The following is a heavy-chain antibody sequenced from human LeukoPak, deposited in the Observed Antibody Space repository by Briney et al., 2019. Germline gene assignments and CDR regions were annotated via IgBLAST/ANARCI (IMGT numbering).Heavy chain of an antibody. Sequence: PSETLSLTCTVSGYSISSGYYWCWIRQPPGKGLAWIGSIYHSGSTYYNPSLKSRVTISVDTSKNQFSLKLSSVTAADTAVYYCARVQAASRYDFFDYWGQGTLVSVSS. V-gene: IGHV4-38-2*02. CDR2: IYHSGST. J-gene: IGHJ4*02. CDR3: ARVQAASRYDFFDY. CDR1: GYSISSGYY. D-gene: IGHD3/OR15-3a*01.